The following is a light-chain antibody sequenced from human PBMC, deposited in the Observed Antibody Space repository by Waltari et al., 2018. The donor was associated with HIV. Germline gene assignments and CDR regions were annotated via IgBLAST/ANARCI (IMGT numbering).Light chain of an antibody. V-gene: IGLV1-47*01. Sequence: QSVLTQPPSESATPGQRVTISCSGGSSNTGRNYVSWYQQIPGTAPKLLIYRNNQRPSRVPDRFSGSKSGTSASLAISGLQSEDEADYYCAAWDDSLNSFVFGTGTRVTVL. J-gene: IGLJ1*01. CDR3: AAWDDSLNSFV. CDR1: SSNTGRNY. CDR2: RNN.